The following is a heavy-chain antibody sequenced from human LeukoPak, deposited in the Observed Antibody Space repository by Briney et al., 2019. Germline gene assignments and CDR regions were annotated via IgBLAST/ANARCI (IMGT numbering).Heavy chain of an antibody. J-gene: IGHJ3*02. V-gene: IGHV1-69*05. CDR2: IIPLFPTT. D-gene: IGHD3-16*02. CDR1: GGTFNNYA. CDR3: ASNKGIIPEVFHS. Sequence: SVKVSCEASGGTFNNYAISWVRQAPGQGLEWMGRIIPLFPTTHSAQKFQGRLTLTTDESTNTAHMELSSLRSEDTAVYYCASNKGIIPEVFHSWGQGTMVTVSS.